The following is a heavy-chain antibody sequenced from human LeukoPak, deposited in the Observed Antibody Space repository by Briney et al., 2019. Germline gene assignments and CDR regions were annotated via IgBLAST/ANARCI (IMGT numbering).Heavy chain of an antibody. D-gene: IGHD6-6*01. CDR1: GFTFSSYS. CDR3: VREGQLADYFDY. CDR2: ISSSSSYI. Sequence: GGSLRLSCAASGFTFSSYSINWVRQAPGKGLEWVSSISSSSSYIYYADSVKGRFTISRDNAKNSLYLQMNSLRAEDTAVYYCVREGQLADYFDYWGQGTLVTVSS. J-gene: IGHJ4*02. V-gene: IGHV3-21*01.